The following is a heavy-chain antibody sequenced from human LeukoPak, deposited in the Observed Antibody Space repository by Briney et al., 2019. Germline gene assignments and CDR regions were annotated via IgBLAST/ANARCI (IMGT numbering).Heavy chain of an antibody. CDR2: ISGSDDST. CDR1: GFIFSNYA. CDR3: AKSRSGGGSCYDY. Sequence: GGSLRLSCAASGFIFSNYAMSWVRQAPGKGLEWVSTISGSDDSTYYADSVRGRFTISRDNSKNTLYLQMNSLRAEDTAVYYCAKSRSGGGSCYDYWGQGTLVTVSS. D-gene: IGHD2-15*01. J-gene: IGHJ4*02. V-gene: IGHV3-23*01.